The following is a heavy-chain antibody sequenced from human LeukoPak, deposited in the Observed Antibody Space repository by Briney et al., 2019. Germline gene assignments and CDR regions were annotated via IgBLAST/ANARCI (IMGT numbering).Heavy chain of an antibody. CDR3: VRGSLASGVVVYYYYYLDV. CDR2: ISSSGSTI. Sequence: GGSLRLSCAASGFTFSDYYMSWIRQAPGKGLEWVSYISSSGSTIYYADSVKGRYTISRDNAKSSLYLQMNNLRAEDTAVYYCVRGSLASGVVVYYYYYLDVWGKGTTVTVSS. D-gene: IGHD3-3*01. CDR1: GFTFSDYY. J-gene: IGHJ6*03. V-gene: IGHV3-11*04.